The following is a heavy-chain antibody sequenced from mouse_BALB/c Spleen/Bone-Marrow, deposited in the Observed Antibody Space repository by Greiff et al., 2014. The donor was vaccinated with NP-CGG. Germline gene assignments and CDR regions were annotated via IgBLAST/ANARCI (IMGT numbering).Heavy chain of an antibody. J-gene: IGHJ4*01. CDR3: ARAEGRYYFAMNY. CDR1: GYTFTEYT. V-gene: IGHV1-18*01. CDR2: INPNNGGT. Sequence: VQLKESGPELVKPGTSVKISCKTSGYTFTEYTMHWVKQSHGKSLERIGGINPNNGGTSYNQKFKGKATLTVDKSSSTAYMELRRLTSEDSAVYYCARAEGRYYFAMNYWGQGTSVTVSS.